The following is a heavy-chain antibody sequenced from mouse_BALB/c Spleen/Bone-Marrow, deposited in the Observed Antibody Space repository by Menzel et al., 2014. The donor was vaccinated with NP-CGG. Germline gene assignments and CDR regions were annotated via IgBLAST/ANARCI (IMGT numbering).Heavy chain of an antibody. D-gene: IGHD2-3*01. CDR2: INPDSSTI. V-gene: IGHV4-1*02. CDR3: ARLGYYGGFAY. J-gene: IGHJ3*01. Sequence: DVKLQESGGGLVQPGRSLKISCAASGFDFSGFWMGWIRLAPGKGLEWIGEINPDSSTINYTPPLKDRFIISRDNAKNTLYLQMSKVRSEDTALYYCARLGYYGGFAYWGQGTLVTVSA. CDR1: GFDFSGFW.